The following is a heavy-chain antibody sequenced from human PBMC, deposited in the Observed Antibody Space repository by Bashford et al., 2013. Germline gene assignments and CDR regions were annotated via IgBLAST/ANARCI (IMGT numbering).Heavy chain of an antibody. D-gene: IGHD3-22*01. Sequence: VRQAPGKGLEWVALIWYDGSQTYYVDSVEGRFTVSRDNSKDTLYLQMNDLRAEDAAVYYCARDPGGYYYDSSGYSYLDNWGQGTLVTVSS. CDR3: ARDPGGYYYDSSGYSYLDN. V-gene: IGHV3-33*01. CDR2: IWYDGSQT. J-gene: IGHJ4*02.